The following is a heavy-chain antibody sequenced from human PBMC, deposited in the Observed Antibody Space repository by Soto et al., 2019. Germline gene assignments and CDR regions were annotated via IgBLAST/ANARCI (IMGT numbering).Heavy chain of an antibody. CDR1: GGSFIGYY. Sequence: SETLSLTCAVYGGSFIGYYWSWILQPPGKGLEWIGEINHSGSTNYNPSLKSRVTISVDTSKNQFSLKLSSVTAADTAVYYCARGSRYYDSSGYLRYWGQGTQVTVSS. V-gene: IGHV4-34*01. CDR3: ARGSRYYDSSGYLRY. CDR2: INHSGST. D-gene: IGHD3-22*01. J-gene: IGHJ4*02.